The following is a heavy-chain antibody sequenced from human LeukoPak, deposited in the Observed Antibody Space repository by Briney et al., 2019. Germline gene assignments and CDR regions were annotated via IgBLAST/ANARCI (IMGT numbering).Heavy chain of an antibody. J-gene: IGHJ2*01. CDR2: IDTSGNT. D-gene: IGHD6-13*01. CDR1: GGSISSYY. Sequence: PSETLSLTCTVSGGSISSYYWSWIRQPAGKGLEWIGRIDTSGNTNHKPSLKSRVTMSVDTSKNQFSLELNSVTAADTAVYYCARVSSSWYQDWYFDLWGRGTLVTVSS. V-gene: IGHV4-4*07. CDR3: ARVSSSWYQDWYFDL.